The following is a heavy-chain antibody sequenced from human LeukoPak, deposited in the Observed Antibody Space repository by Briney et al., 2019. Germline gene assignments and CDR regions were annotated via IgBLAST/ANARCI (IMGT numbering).Heavy chain of an antibody. J-gene: IGHJ3*02. D-gene: IGHD2-21*01. V-gene: IGHV3-74*01. CDR1: EFTFSSFW. CDR2: INGDDSST. Sequence: PGGSLRLSCAASEFTFSSFWMRWVRQAPGEGLVWVSSINGDDSSTSDADSVKGRFTISRDNAKNTLYLQMNSLRAEDTAVYYCAGSRVNAFDIWGQGTMVTVSS. CDR3: AGSRVNAFDI.